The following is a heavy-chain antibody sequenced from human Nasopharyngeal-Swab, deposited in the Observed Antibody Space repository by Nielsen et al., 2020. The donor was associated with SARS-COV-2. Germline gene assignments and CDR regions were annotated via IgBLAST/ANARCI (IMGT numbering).Heavy chain of an antibody. D-gene: IGHD1-26*01. CDR1: GFTFSDYY. CDR3: VREFEATGATYLDY. CDR2: ISSSSSYT. J-gene: IGHJ4*02. V-gene: IGHV3-11*06. Sequence: GESLKISCAASGFTFSDYYMSWIRQAPGKGLEWVSYISSSSSYTNYADSVKGRFTISRDNAKNSLYLQMNSLRAEDTAVYYCVREFEATGATYLDYWGLGTLVTVSS.